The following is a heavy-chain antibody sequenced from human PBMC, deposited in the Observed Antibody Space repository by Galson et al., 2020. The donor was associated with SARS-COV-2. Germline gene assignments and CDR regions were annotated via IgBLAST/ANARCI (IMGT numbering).Heavy chain of an antibody. D-gene: IGHD5-18*01. V-gene: IGHV3-64D*06. J-gene: IGHJ4*02. CDR2: ISTNGGSI. CDR1: GFTFDTYA. CDR3: VKARQPGYYRDRDKYFFDY. Sequence: GESLKLSCSAPGFTFDTYAIHWVRPDPGKGLQYVSGISTNGGSISYADPVRGRFTISRANSKYTVSLQMNHLTTEDTAVYYCVKARQPGYYRDRDKYFFDYWGQGTLVTVSS.